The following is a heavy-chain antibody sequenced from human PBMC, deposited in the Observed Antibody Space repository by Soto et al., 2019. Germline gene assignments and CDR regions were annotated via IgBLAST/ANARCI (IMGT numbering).Heavy chain of an antibody. V-gene: IGHV4-39*07. CDR1: GGSINSGRNF. J-gene: IGHJ6*02. CDR3: ARDRSVQQLGDYYYYYYGMDV. Sequence: SETLSLTCAVSGGSINSGRNFWGWIRQPPGKGLEWIGSMFSSGDTYYNPSLMNRVTISSDTSKNQFSLKLNSVTAADTAVYYCARDRSVQQLGDYYYYYYGMDVWGQGTTVTVSS. D-gene: IGHD6-13*01. CDR2: MFSSGDT.